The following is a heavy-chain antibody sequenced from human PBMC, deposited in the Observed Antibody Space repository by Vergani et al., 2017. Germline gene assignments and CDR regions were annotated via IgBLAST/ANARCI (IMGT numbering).Heavy chain of an antibody. Sequence: QVQLQQWGAGLLKPSETLSLTCAVYGGSFSGYYWSWIRQPPGKGLEWIGEINHSGSTNYNPFLKSRVTISVDTSKNQFSLKLISVTAADTAVYYCASPLRPGYYYYYGMDVWGQGTTVTVSS. CDR3: ASPLRPGYYYYYGMDV. J-gene: IGHJ6*02. D-gene: IGHD6-13*01. CDR1: GGSFSGYY. V-gene: IGHV4-34*01. CDR2: INHSGST.